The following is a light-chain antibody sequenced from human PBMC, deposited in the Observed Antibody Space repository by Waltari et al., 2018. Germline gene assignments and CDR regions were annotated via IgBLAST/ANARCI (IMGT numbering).Light chain of an antibody. CDR3: QQRSNWLRT. V-gene: IGKV3-11*01. Sequence: EIVLTQSPATLSLSPGERATLSCRASQSVSSYLAWYQQKPGQAPRLRIYDASNRATGIPARFSGSGSGTDFTLTISSLEPEDFAVYYCQQRSNWLRTFGQGTKVEIK. CDR2: DAS. CDR1: QSVSSY. J-gene: IGKJ1*01.